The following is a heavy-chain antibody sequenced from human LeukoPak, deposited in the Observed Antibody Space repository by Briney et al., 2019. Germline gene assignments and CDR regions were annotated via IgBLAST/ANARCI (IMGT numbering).Heavy chain of an antibody. CDR2: ISGSGGST. D-gene: IGHD3-16*01. J-gene: IGHJ6*03. CDR1: GFTFSSYA. CDR3: AKDTYGFRALSSMDV. Sequence: PGGSLRLSCAASGFTFSSYAMSWVRQAPGKGLEWVSAISGSGGSTYYADSVKGRFTISRDNSKNTLYLQMNSLGAEDTAVYYCAKDTYGFRALSSMDVWGKGTTVTVSS. V-gene: IGHV3-23*01.